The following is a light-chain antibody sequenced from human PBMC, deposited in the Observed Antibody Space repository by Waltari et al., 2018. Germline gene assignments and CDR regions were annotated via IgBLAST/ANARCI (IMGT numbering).Light chain of an antibody. CDR3: QAWDSSTPWV. CDR1: NLENKY. Sequence: SYELTQPSSVSVSPGQTASITCSGDNLENKYVSWYQQRPGQSPVLVIYQDAKRPSVCPERFSGSNSGNTATLTISGTQAMDEADYYCQAWDSSTPWVFGGGTKVTVL. CDR2: QDA. V-gene: IGLV3-1*01. J-gene: IGLJ3*02.